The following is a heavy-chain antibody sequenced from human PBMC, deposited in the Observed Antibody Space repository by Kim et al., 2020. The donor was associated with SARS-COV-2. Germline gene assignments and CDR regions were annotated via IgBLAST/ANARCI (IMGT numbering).Heavy chain of an antibody. D-gene: IGHD3-22*01. Sequence: SVKVSCKASGFTFTSSAVQWVRQARGQRLEWIGWIVVGSGNTNYAQKFQERVTITRDMSTSTAYMELSSLRSEDTAVYYCAAAEIVVANNWFDPWGQGTLVTVSS. CDR2: IVVGSGNT. CDR1: GFTFTSSA. V-gene: IGHV1-58*01. CDR3: AAAEIVVANNWFDP. J-gene: IGHJ5*02.